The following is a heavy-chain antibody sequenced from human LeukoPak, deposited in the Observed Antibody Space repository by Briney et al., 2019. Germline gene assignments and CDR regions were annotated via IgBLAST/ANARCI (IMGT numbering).Heavy chain of an antibody. V-gene: IGHV1-2*06. J-gene: IGHJ4*02. CDR3: AIHSGSYYGYYFDY. CDR2: INPNSGGT. Sequence: GASVKVSCKASGYTFTGYFMHWVRQAPGQGLEWMGRINPNSGGTNYAQKFQGRVTMTRDTSISTAYMELSRLRSDDTAVYYCAIHSGSYYGYYFDYWGQGTLVTVSS. D-gene: IGHD1-26*01. CDR1: GYTFTGYF.